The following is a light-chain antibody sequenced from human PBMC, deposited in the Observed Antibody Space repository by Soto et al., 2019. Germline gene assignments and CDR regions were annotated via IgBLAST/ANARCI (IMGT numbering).Light chain of an antibody. CDR1: QSIRVW. Sequence: DIQMTQSPSTLSASVGDRVTITCRASQSIRVWWAWYQQKPGKAPKVLIWDASSLQRGVPSRFSGSGPGTEFTLTISSRQPDDFATYYCRQYNNYAKSTFGQGTKVEIK. CDR3: RQYNNYAKST. V-gene: IGKV1-5*01. J-gene: IGKJ1*01. CDR2: DAS.